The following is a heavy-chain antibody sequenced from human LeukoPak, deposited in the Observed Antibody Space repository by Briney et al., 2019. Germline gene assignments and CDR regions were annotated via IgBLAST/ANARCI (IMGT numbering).Heavy chain of an antibody. Sequence: SETLSLTCPVSGGSINGNNHYWGWIRQPPGKGLDWIGSIYCNGFSYFNPSLKSRVTMSVDTSKNQFSLKLRSVTAADTAVYYCARLEDFWSGSGAFDIWGQGTMVTVSS. CDR3: ARLEDFWSGSGAFDI. V-gene: IGHV4-39*01. D-gene: IGHD3-3*01. CDR1: GGSINGNNHY. J-gene: IGHJ3*02. CDR2: IYCNGFS.